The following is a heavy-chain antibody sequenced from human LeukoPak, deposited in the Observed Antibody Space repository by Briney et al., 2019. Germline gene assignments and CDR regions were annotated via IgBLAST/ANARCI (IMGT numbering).Heavy chain of an antibody. J-gene: IGHJ4*02. CDR1: GFIFTSYA. CDR2: ISYDGSNK. Sequence: GGSLRLSCAASGFIFTSYAMHWVRQAPGKGLEWVAVISYDGSNKYYADSVRGRFTISRDNSKNTLYLQMSSLRTEDTAVYYCARDPSPVYWGQGTLVTVSS. CDR3: ARDPSPVY. V-gene: IGHV3-30-3*01.